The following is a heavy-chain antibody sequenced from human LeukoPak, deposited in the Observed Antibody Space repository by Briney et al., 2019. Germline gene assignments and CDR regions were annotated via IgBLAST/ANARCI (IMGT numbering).Heavy chain of an antibody. CDR2: INHSGST. CDR1: GGSFSGYY. D-gene: IGHD3-3*01. J-gene: IGHJ5*02. CDR3: ARGAAYYDFWSGYYTGEFAP. Sequence: PSETLSLTCAVYGGSFSGYYWSWIRQPPGKGLEWIGEINHSGSTNYNPSLKSRVTISVDTSKNQFSLKLSSVTAADTAVYYCARGAAYYDFWSGYYTGEFAPWGQGTLVTVSS. V-gene: IGHV4-34*01.